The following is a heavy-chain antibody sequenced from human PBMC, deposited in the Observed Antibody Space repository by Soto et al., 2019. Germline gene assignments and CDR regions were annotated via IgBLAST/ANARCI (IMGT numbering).Heavy chain of an antibody. Sequence: ASVKFSCKASGYTFTSYAMHWVRQAPGQRLEWMGWINAGNGNTKYSQKFQGRVTITRDTSASTAYMELSSLRSEDTAVYYCARDPEMATINDAFDIWGQGTMVTVSS. CDR3: ARDPEMATINDAFDI. V-gene: IGHV1-3*01. CDR2: INAGNGNT. D-gene: IGHD5-12*01. J-gene: IGHJ3*02. CDR1: GYTFTSYA.